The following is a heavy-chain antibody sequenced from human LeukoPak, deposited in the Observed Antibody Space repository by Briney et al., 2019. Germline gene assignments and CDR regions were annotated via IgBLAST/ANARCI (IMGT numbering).Heavy chain of an antibody. CDR2: IYYSGST. CDR3: ARGSDHYDILTGYYKGYYYYYMDV. Sequence: SETLSLTCTVSGGSISSSSYYWGWIRQPPGKGLEWIGSIYYSGSTYYNPSLKSRVTISVDTSKNQFSLKLSSVTAADTAVYYCARGSDHYDILTGYYKGYYYYYMDVWGKGTTVTISS. V-gene: IGHV4-39*07. CDR1: GGSISSSSYY. D-gene: IGHD3-9*01. J-gene: IGHJ6*03.